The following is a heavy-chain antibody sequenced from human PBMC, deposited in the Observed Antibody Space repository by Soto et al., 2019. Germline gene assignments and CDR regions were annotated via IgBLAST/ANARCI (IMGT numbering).Heavy chain of an antibody. J-gene: IGHJ4*02. V-gene: IGHV4-39*01. CDR3: VRQVGDYYFDQ. CDR1: GGSMRSTNYY. CDR2: VFFNGIT. D-gene: IGHD4-17*01. Sequence: QLHLQESGPGLVKASETLSLTCTVSGGSMRSTNYYWGWIRQPPGKGLEWIGNVFFNGITFYKPSLESRVSISVDTSKSQCSLRLNSVTAADTAVYYWVRQVGDYYFDQWGQGTLVTVSS.